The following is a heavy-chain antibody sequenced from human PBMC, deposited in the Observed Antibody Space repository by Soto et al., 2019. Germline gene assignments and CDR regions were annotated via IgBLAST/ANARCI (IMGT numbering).Heavy chain of an antibody. D-gene: IGHD2-2*01. Sequence: EVQLVESGGGLVQPGGSLRLSCAASGFTFSSYWMSWVRQAPGKGLEWVANIKEDGSEKYYVDSVKGRFTISRDNAKNSSYLQIISLMTDDTAVVYCARKEMYQNDYYYYGMDVWGQGTTVTVSS. V-gene: IGHV3-7*04. CDR2: IKEDGSEK. CDR3: ARKEMYQNDYYYYGMDV. J-gene: IGHJ6*02. CDR1: GFTFSSYW.